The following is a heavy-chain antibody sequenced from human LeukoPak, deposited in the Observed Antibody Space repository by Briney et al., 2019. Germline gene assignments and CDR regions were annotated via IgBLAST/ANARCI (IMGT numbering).Heavy chain of an antibody. CDR2: IYYSGST. D-gene: IGHD3-10*01. CDR1: AGSITSSSYY. J-gene: IGHJ4*02. Sequence: SETLSLTCAVPAGSITSSSYYWGWIRQFPGKGLEWIGSIYYSGSTNYNPSLKSRVTISVDTSKNQFSLKLSSVTAADTAVYYCASGRYYYGSGSFDYWGQGTLVTVSS. V-gene: IGHV4-39*07. CDR3: ASGRYYYGSGSFDY.